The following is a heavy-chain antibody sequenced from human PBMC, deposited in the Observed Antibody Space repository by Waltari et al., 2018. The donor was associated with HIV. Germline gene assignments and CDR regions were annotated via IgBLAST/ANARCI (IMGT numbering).Heavy chain of an antibody. J-gene: IGHJ4*02. CDR1: GFTFTTYA. V-gene: IGHV3-23*01. CDR3: AKLASGWYGY. CDR2: IGGVCDST. Sequence: EVQLLESGGGLVRPGGSLRLSCAASGFTFTTYAMTWVRQAPGKGLGWVAAIGGVCDSTYYADSVKGRFTISRDNSKNTLYLQMNSLRAEDTAVYFCAKLASGWYGYWGQGTLVTVSS. D-gene: IGHD6-19*01.